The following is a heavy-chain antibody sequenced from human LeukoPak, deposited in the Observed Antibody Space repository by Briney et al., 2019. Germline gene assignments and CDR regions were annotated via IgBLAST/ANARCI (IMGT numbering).Heavy chain of an antibody. CDR2: FSDTGNTI. CDR1: GFTFSNYG. J-gene: IGHJ4*02. Sequence: PGGSLRLSCAASGFTFSNYGMNWIRQAPGKGLEWISYFSDTGNTIYYADSVKGRFTISKDNAKNSLYLQMNSLRAEDTAVYYCARAVFYQFDYWGQGAPVTVSS. V-gene: IGHV3-48*04. D-gene: IGHD2-2*01. CDR3: ARAVFYQFDY.